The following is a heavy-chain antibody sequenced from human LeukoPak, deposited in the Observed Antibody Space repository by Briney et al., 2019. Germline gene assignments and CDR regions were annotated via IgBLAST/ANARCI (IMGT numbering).Heavy chain of an antibody. Sequence: GGSLRLSCAASGFSFNKFWMHWVRQAPGKGLVWVSRINADGTTSNYADSVKGRFTISRDNAKNTLHLQMDSLRDEDTAVYYCTLLPPDGFDIWGQGTMVTVSS. CDR1: GFSFNKFW. V-gene: IGHV3-74*01. D-gene: IGHD2/OR15-2a*01. CDR3: TLLPPDGFDI. J-gene: IGHJ3*02. CDR2: INADGTTS.